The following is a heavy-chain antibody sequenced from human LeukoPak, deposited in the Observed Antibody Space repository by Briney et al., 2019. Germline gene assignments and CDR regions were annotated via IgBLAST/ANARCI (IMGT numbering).Heavy chain of an antibody. CDR2: IYYSGST. Sequence: SETLSLTCTVSGGSISSYYWSWIRQPPGKGLEWIGCIYYSGSTNYNPSLKSRVTISVDTSKNQFSLKLSSVTAADTAVYYCARVRDDFWSGYYRQPFDPWGQGTLVTVSS. CDR3: ARVRDDFWSGYYRQPFDP. CDR1: GGSISSYY. D-gene: IGHD3-3*01. V-gene: IGHV4-59*01. J-gene: IGHJ5*02.